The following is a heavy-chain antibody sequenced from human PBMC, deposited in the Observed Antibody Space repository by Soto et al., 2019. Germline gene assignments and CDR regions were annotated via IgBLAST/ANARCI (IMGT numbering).Heavy chain of an antibody. CDR2: IYYSGST. Sequence: PSETLSLTCTVSGGSISSYYWSWIRQPPGKGLEWIGYIYYSGSTNYNPSLKSRVTISVDTSKNQFSLKLSSVTAADTAVYYCARLTTYDYVWGSYRPNAFDIWGQGTRVTVSS. D-gene: IGHD3-16*02. CDR3: ARLTTYDYVWGSYRPNAFDI. CDR1: GGSISSYY. J-gene: IGHJ3*02. V-gene: IGHV4-59*08.